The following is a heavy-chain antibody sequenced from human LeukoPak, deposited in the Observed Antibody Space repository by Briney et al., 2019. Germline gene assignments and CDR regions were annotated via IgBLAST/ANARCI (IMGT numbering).Heavy chain of an antibody. J-gene: IGHJ3*02. D-gene: IGHD2-15*01. CDR2: IIPIFGTA. V-gene: IGHV1-69*13. CDR1: GGTFSSYA. CDR3: ANSGGSCYSSSRAFDI. Sequence: SVKVSCKASGGTFSSYAISWVRQAPGQGLEWMGGIIPIFGTANYAQKFQGRVTITADESTSTAYMELNSLRAEDTAVYYCANSGGSCYSSSRAFDIWGQGTMVTVSS.